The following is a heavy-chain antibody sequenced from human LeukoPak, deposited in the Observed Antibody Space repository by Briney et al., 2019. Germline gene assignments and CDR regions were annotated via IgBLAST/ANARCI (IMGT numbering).Heavy chain of an antibody. Sequence: ASVKVSCKASGYTFTGYYIHWVRQAPGQGLEWMGRINPNNGGTNYAQKFQGRVTMTRDMSMSTAYMELSRLRSVDTAVYYCAGEDNSSGYRPFDIWGLGTMVTVPS. J-gene: IGHJ3*02. CDR3: AGEDNSSGYRPFDI. D-gene: IGHD3-22*01. V-gene: IGHV1-2*06. CDR2: INPNNGGT. CDR1: GYTFTGYY.